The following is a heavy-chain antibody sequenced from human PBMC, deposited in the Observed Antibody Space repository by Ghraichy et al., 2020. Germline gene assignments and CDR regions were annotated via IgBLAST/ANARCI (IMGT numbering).Heavy chain of an antibody. CDR1: GFIFSSYS. J-gene: IGHJ4*02. CDR3: ARERSSSSPNDY. V-gene: IGHV3-48*02. CDR2: ISSSSSTI. Sequence: GGSLRLSCAASGFIFSSYSMNWVRQAPGKGLEWVSYISSSSSTIYYADSAKGRFTISRDNAKNSLYLQMNSLRDEDTAGYYCARERSSSSPNDYWGQGILVTVSS. D-gene: IGHD6-6*01.